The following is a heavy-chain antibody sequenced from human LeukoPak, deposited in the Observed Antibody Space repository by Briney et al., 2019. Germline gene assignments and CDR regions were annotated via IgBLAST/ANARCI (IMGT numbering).Heavy chain of an antibody. Sequence: GGSLRLSCAASGFTFSSYSMHWARQAPGKGLEWVSSISSSSRYIFYADSVKGRFTISRDNAKSSLYLQVNSLRADDTAVYYCARAYPSRPCGGGRCYDYYGMDVWGQGTTVTVSS. CDR2: ISSSSRYI. CDR3: ARAYPSRPCGGGRCYDYYGMDV. V-gene: IGHV3-21*01. J-gene: IGHJ6*02. D-gene: IGHD2-15*01. CDR1: GFTFSSYS.